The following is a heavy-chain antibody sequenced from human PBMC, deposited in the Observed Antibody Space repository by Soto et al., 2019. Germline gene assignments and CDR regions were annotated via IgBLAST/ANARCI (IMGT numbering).Heavy chain of an antibody. D-gene: IGHD5-12*01. CDR2: IKQDGSEK. CDR3: ATHGQWLRRPLYYFDY. CDR1: GFTFSSYW. J-gene: IGHJ4*02. V-gene: IGHV3-7*03. Sequence: PGGSLRLSCAASGFTFSSYWMSWVRQAPGKGLEWVANIKQDGSEKYYVDSVKGRFTISRDNAKNSLYLQMNSLRAEDTAVYYCATHGQWLRRPLYYFDYWGQGTLVTVSS.